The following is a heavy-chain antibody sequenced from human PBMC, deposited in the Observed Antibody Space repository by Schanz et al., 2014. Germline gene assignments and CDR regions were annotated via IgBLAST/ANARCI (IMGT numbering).Heavy chain of an antibody. CDR3: ARELPGVVAFDF. CDR1: GFTFSSYA. J-gene: IGHJ3*01. V-gene: IGHV3-23*01. Sequence: EVHLLDSGGGLVQPGGSLRLSCAASGFTFSSYAMSWVRQAPGKGLEWVSAISGSGGSTYYADSVKGRFTISRDNSKNTVYLQINNLRADDTAVYYCARELPGVVAFDFWGQGTMVTVSS. D-gene: IGHD7-27*01. CDR2: ISGSGGST.